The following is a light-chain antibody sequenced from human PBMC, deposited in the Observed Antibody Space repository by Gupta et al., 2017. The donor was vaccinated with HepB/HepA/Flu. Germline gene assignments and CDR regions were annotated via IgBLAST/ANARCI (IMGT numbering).Light chain of an antibody. Sequence: DVVLTQSALSLPVTIGQPASISCRSSQSLVHSNGNMYLNWFQQRPGQSPRRLIYEGSKRDSGVPDRFSGSGSGTEFTLKISRVEAEDVGVYYCMQGKHWPYTFGQGTKLEIK. J-gene: IGKJ2*01. CDR1: QSLVHSNGNMY. CDR3: MQGKHWPYT. V-gene: IGKV2-30*02. CDR2: EGS.